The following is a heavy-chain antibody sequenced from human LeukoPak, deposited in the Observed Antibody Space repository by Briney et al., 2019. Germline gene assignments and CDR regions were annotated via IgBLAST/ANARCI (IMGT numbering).Heavy chain of an antibody. CDR2: INPETGDT. J-gene: IGHJ4*02. CDR1: GYXFTDYY. V-gene: IGHV1-2*02. Sequence: ASVNVSCKSSGYXFTDYYIHWIRQAPGQGLEWMGWINPETGDTNYAQKFQDRVTLTRDTSLITFYMEVTSLRSDDTAIYYCARGAKAFWGQGILVTVSS. CDR3: ARGAKAF.